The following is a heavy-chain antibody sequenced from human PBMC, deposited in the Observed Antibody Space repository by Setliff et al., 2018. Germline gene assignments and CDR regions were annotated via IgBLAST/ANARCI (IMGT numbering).Heavy chain of an antibody. Sequence: SVKVSCKASGGIFNSFSITWVRQAPGQGLEWMGRIIPLFETTNYVEKFQGRVTITADKSTGTAYMELSRLTSEDTAVYYCALEYSNSSPTVYYYMDVWGKGTTVTVS. V-gene: IGHV1-69*06. CDR2: IIPLFETT. CDR1: GGIFNSFS. D-gene: IGHD6-6*01. J-gene: IGHJ6*03. CDR3: ALEYSNSSPTVYYYMDV.